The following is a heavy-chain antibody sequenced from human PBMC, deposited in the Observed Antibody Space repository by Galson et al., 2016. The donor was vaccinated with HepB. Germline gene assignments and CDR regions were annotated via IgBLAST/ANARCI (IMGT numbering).Heavy chain of an antibody. CDR2: ISRGGDST. CDR3: TISDCSTSTCYKPESYFYYYGMDV. Sequence: SLRLSCAASGFIFRNYVMSWVRQAPGKGLEWVSGISRGGDSTYYADSVKGRFTISRDNSKNTLYLQMNSMKTEDTAVYYCTISDCSTSTCYKPESYFYYYGMDVWGQGTTVTVAS. J-gene: IGHJ6*02. V-gene: IGHV3-23*01. CDR1: GFIFRNYV. D-gene: IGHD2-2*02.